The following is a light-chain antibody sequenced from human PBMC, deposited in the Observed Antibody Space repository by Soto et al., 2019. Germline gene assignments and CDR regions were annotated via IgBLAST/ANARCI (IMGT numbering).Light chain of an antibody. CDR1: QSVSSSY. CDR2: GAS. CDR3: QQYGSSSPLT. J-gene: IGKJ4*01. Sequence: EIVLTQSPGTLSLSPGERATLSCRASQSVSSSYLAWYQQKPGQAPRLLIYGASSRATGIPDRFSGSGSGTDFTITISRLEPDDVAVDYCQQYGSSSPLTFGGGTKVEIK. V-gene: IGKV3-20*01.